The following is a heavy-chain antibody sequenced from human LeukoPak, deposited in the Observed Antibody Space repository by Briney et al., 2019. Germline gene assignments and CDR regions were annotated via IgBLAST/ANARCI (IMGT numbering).Heavy chain of an antibody. Sequence: SETLSLTCTVSGGSISSYYWSWIRQPPGKGLEWIGYIYYSGSTNYNPSLKSRVTISVDTSKNQFSLKLSSVTAADTAVYYCASGSEGYSSSLMPAHYFDYWGQGTLVTVSS. CDR3: ASGSEGYSSSLMPAHYFDY. CDR1: GGSISSYY. D-gene: IGHD6-6*01. CDR2: IYYSGST. V-gene: IGHV4-59*01. J-gene: IGHJ4*02.